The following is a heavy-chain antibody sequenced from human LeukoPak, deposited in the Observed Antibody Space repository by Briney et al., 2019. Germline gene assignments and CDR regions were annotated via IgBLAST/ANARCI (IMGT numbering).Heavy chain of an antibody. V-gene: IGHV3-48*01. CDR3: AKTWEPKFGFDY. CDR2: ISSSSSTI. Sequence: PGGSLRLSCAASGFTFSSYSMNWVRQAPGKGLEWVSYISSSSSTIYYADSVKGRFTISRDNAKNSLYLLMNSLRPEDTAIYYCAKTWEPKFGFDYWGQGTLVTVSS. CDR1: GFTFSSYS. J-gene: IGHJ4*02. D-gene: IGHD1-26*01.